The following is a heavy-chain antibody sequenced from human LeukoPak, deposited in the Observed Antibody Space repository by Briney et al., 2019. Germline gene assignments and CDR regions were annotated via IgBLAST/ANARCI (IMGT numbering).Heavy chain of an antibody. J-gene: IGHJ4*02. CDR1: GFTVSSNY. Sequence: GGSLRLSCAASGFTVSSNYMSWVRQAPGTGLEWVSGISDSGSSTYYADSVKGRFTISRDNSKNTLYLQMNSLRVEDTAVYYCAKFIDYDFWSGYQYWGQGTLVTVSS. CDR3: AKFIDYDFWSGYQY. V-gene: IGHV3-23*01. CDR2: ISDSGSST. D-gene: IGHD3-3*01.